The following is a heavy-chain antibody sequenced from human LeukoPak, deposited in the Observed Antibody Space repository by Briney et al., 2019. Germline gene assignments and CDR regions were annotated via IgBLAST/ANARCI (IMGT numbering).Heavy chain of an antibody. CDR3: ASGRPLGY. Sequence: PGGSLRLSCAASGFTFSNYWMSWVRQAPGKGLEWGANIKEDGSEKYYVDSVKGRFPISRDNARNSLYLQMNSLRAEDTAVYYCASGRPLGYWGQGNLVTVSS. CDR2: IKEDGSEK. D-gene: IGHD7-27*01. V-gene: IGHV3-7*01. CDR1: GFTFSNYW. J-gene: IGHJ4*02.